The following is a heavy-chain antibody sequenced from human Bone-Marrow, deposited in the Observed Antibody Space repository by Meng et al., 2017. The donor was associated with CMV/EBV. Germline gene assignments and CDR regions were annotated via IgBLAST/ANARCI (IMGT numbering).Heavy chain of an antibody. J-gene: IGHJ4*02. CDR2: INHSGST. V-gene: IGHV4-34*01. D-gene: IGHD2-2*01. CDR1: GGSFSGYY. Sequence: SETLSLTCAVYGGSFSGYYWSWIRQPPGKGLEWIGEINHSGSTNYNPSLKSRVTISVDTSKNQFSLKLSSVTAADTAVYYCARGWQYQLPPYFAYWGQGTRVTGSS. CDR3: ARGWQYQLPPYFAY.